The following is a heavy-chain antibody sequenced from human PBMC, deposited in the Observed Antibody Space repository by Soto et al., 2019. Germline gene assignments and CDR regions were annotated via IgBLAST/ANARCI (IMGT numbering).Heavy chain of an antibody. CDR1: GGSISSYY. CDR2: IYYSGST. Sequence: PSETLSLTCTVSGGSISSYYWSWIRQPPGKGLEWIGYIYYSGSTNYNPSLKSRVTISVDTSKNQFSLKLSSVTAADTAVYYCALLEYYFWSGYPGPFDDWGQATLVTVSS. V-gene: IGHV4-59*08. CDR3: ALLEYYFWSGYPGPFDD. D-gene: IGHD3-3*01. J-gene: IGHJ4*02.